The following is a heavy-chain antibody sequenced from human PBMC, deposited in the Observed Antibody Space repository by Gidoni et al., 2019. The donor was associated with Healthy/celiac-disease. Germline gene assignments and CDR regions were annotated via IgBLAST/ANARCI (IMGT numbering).Heavy chain of an antibody. CDR1: GFPFLSYA. CDR3: ARGGRYYYDSSGSQITFDI. D-gene: IGHD3-22*01. V-gene: IGHV3-48*01. Sequence: EVQLVESVGGLVQHGGSLRLTCAASGFPFLSYALHWVRQAPGKGLEWVSYISSSSSTIYYADSVKGRFTISRDNAKNSLYLQMNSLRAEDTAVYYCARGGRYYYDSSGSQITFDIWGQGTMVTVSS. J-gene: IGHJ3*02. CDR2: ISSSSSTI.